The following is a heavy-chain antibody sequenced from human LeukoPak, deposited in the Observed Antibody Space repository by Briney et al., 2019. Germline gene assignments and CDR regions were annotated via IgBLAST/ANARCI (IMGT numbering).Heavy chain of an antibody. J-gene: IGHJ4*02. D-gene: IGHD2-2*01. CDR2: INHSGST. CDR3: ARVTSGFVMYCSSTSCYGLDY. Sequence: PSETLSLTCAVYGGSFSGYYWSWIRQPPGKGLEWIGEINHSGSTNYNPSLKSRVTISVDTSKNQFSLKLSSVTAADTAVYYCARVTSGFVMYCSSTSCYGLDYWGQGTLVTVSS. V-gene: IGHV4-34*01. CDR1: GGSFSGYY.